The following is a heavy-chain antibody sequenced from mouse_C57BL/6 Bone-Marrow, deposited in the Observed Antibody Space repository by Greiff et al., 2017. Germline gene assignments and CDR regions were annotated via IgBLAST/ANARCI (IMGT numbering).Heavy chain of an antibody. CDR3: ASRRQLRLGYAMDY. V-gene: IGHV1-59*01. J-gene: IGHJ4*01. D-gene: IGHD3-2*02. CDR2: IDPSDSYT. CDR1: GYTFTSYW. Sequence: VELQQPGAELVRPGTSVKLSCKASGYTFTSYWMHWVKQRPGQGLEWIGVIDPSDSYTNYNQKFKGKATLTVDTSSSTAYMQLSSLTSEDSAVYYCASRRQLRLGYAMDYWGQGTSVTVSS.